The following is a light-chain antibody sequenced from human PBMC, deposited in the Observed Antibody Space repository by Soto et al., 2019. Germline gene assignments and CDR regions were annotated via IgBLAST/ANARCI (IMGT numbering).Light chain of an antibody. J-gene: IGKJ2*01. Sequence: EIVLTQSPGTLSLSPGERATLSCRASQSVSSRLLAWYQQKPGQAPRLLMYGAYRRATGIPDRFSGPGSGTYLTLTISRLEPEDFAVYYCQQYGSSPYTFGLGTQLEIK. CDR1: QSVSSRL. V-gene: IGKV3-20*01. CDR3: QQYGSSPYT. CDR2: GAY.